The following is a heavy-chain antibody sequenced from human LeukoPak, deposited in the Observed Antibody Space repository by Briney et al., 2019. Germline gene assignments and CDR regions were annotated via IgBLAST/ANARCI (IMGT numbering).Heavy chain of an antibody. CDR1: GISFSGSW. V-gene: IGHV3-7*01. J-gene: IGHJ6*02. CDR3: ARDIVVVERGHNYYYYYGMDV. D-gene: IGHD2-2*01. Sequence: PGGSLRLSCVVSGISFSGSWMTWVRQAPGRGLESVANINEDGSVTYFVDSVKGRFAISRDNANNSVFLQLKSLRAEDTAVYYCARDIVVVERGHNYYYYYGMDVWGQGTTVTVSS. CDR2: INEDGSVT.